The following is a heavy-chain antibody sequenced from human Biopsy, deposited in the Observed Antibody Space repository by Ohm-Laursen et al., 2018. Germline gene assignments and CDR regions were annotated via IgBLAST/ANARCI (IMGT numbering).Heavy chain of an antibody. Sequence: SETLSLTCSVPGASVKTSGYFWAWIRQRPGKGLEWIGYISYNERTHYNPSLTSRLAISFDTSNNRISLQLGSVSVADTAVYYCVREPKTGTAEAWYFDLWGRGSPVTVPS. CDR1: GASVKTSGYF. V-gene: IGHV4-31*03. J-gene: IGHJ2*01. CDR3: VREPKTGTAEAWYFDL. CDR2: ISYNERT. D-gene: IGHD3-9*01.